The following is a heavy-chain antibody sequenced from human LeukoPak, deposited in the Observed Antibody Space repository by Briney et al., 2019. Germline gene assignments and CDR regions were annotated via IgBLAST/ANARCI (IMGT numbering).Heavy chain of an antibody. CDR1: GGSISTYY. V-gene: IGHV4-59*01. CDR2: IYNSGST. J-gene: IGHJ4*02. Sequence: SETLSLTCTVSGGSISTYYWSWIRQPPGKGLEWIGYIYNSGSTNYNPSLKSRVTISVDTSKNQFSLKLSSVTAADTAVYYCARLDSGWAYYFDYWGQGTLVTVSS. D-gene: IGHD6-19*01. CDR3: ARLDSGWAYYFDY.